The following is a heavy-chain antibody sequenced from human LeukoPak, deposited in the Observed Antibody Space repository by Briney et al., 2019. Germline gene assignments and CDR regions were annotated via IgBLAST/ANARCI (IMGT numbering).Heavy chain of an antibody. CDR2: IIPIFGTA. V-gene: IGHV1-69*13. CDR3: ASNYDSSGYYSLRLAFDI. J-gene: IGHJ3*02. D-gene: IGHD3-22*01. Sequence: ASVKVSCKASGGTFSSYAISWVRQAPGQGLEWMGGIIPIFGTANYAQKFQGRVTITADESTSTAYMELSSLRSEDTAVYYCASNYDSSGYYSLRLAFDIWAKGQWSPSLQ. CDR1: GGTFSSYA.